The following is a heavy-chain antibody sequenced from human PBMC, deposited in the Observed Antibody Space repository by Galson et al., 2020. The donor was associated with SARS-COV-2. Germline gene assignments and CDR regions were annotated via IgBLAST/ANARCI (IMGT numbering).Heavy chain of an antibody. Sequence: SVKVSCKASGGTFSSYAISWVRQAPGQGLEWMGGIIPIFGTANYAQKFQGRVTITADESTSTAYMELSSLRSEDTAVYYCARAYWYTPHYDYYGMDVWGQGTTVTVSS. V-gene: IGHV1-69*13. CDR1: GGTFSSYA. D-gene: IGHD2-8*02. CDR3: ARAYWYTPHYDYYGMDV. J-gene: IGHJ6*02. CDR2: IIPIFGTA.